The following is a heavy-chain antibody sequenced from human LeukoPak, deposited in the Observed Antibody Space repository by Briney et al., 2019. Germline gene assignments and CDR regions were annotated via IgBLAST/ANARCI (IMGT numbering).Heavy chain of an antibody. D-gene: IGHD6-13*01. J-gene: IGHJ4*02. CDR1: VFSLSTSGVG. Sequence: SGPTLVNPTQTLTLTCTFSVFSLSTSGVGVGWIRQPPGKALEWLALFYWDDDKRYTPSLKSRLTITKDTSKNQVVLTMTNMDPVDTATYYCAHRRGAAAGLRYYFDYWGQGTLVTVSS. CDR3: AHRRGAAAGLRYYFDY. V-gene: IGHV2-5*02. CDR2: FYWDDDK.